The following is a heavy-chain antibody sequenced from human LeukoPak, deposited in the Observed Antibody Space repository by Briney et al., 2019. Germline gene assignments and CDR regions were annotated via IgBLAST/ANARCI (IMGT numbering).Heavy chain of an antibody. Sequence: PSETLSLTCTVSGGSISSYYWSWIRQPPGKGLEWIGYIYYSGSTNYNPSLKSRVTISVDTSKKQFSLKLSSRTATDTAVYYCASYVRDSSGYFPFDYWGQGTLVTVSS. CDR3: ASYVRDSSGYFPFDY. J-gene: IGHJ4*02. V-gene: IGHV4-59*01. D-gene: IGHD3-22*01. CDR2: IYYSGST. CDR1: GGSISSYY.